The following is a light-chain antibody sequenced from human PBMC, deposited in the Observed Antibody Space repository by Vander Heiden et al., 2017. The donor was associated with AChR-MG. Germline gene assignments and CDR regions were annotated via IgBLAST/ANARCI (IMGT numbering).Light chain of an antibody. CDR1: QGLSTN. CDR2: DTA. J-gene: IGKJ4*01. V-gene: IGKV3-15*01. CDR3: QQYKNWPPLT. Sequence: EIVMAQSPASLSVSPGERATLTCRASQGLSTNLAWYQQKPGQAPRLLIYDTATRANSVPARFSGSGSGTEFTLTISSLQSEDVAVYYCQQYKNWPPLTFGGGTKVEIK.